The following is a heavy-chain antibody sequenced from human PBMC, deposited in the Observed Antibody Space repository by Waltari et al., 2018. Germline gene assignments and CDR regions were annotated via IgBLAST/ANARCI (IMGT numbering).Heavy chain of an antibody. CDR2: IYLSGST. J-gene: IGHJ4*02. D-gene: IGHD1-20*01. CDR1: GDSITSSNW. V-gene: IGHV4-4*02. Sequence: QVQLQESGPGLVKPSGALSLSCAVSGDSITSSNWWVWVRQPPGKGLEWIGEIYLSGSTHYNPSLKSRVTMSIDKSKNQFSLNLNSVTAADTAVYFCARDAEYNSTPGYFDYWGQGILVTVSS. CDR3: ARDAEYNSTPGYFDY.